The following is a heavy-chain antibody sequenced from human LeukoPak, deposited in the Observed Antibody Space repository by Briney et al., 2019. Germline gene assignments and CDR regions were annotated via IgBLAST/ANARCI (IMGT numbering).Heavy chain of an antibody. CDR3: SRTNFYYDSSGYYY. CDR2: IRSKAYGGTT. V-gene: IGHV3-49*04. J-gene: IGHJ4*02. CDR1: GFTFGDYA. Sequence: GGSLRLSCTASGFTFGDYAMSWVRQAPGKGLEWVGFIRSKAYGGTTEYAASVKGRFTISRDDSKSIAYLQMNSLKTEDTAVYYCSRTNFYYDSSGYYYWGQGTLVTVSS. D-gene: IGHD3-22*01.